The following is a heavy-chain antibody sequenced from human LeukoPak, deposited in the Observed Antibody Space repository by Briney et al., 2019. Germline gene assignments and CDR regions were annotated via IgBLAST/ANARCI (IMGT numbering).Heavy chain of an antibody. CDR3: ATRSLVITFGGVIYDY. Sequence: GGSLRLSCAASGFTFSSYSMNWVRQTPGKGLEWVSSISSTGTYIYYADSVKGRFTISRDNAKNSLYLQMNSLRAEDTAVYYCATRSLVITFGGVIYDYWGQGTLVTVSS. CDR1: GFTFSSYS. J-gene: IGHJ4*02. CDR2: ISSTGTYI. D-gene: IGHD3-16*02. V-gene: IGHV3-21*04.